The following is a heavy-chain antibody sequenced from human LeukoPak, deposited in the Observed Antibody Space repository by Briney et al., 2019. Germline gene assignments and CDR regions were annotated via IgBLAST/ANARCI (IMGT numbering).Heavy chain of an antibody. CDR3: ARDACSSTSCPINYFDY. CDR1: GYTFTSYG. D-gene: IGHD2-2*01. V-gene: IGHV1-18*01. CDR2: ISAYNGNT. Sequence: GASVKVSCKASGYTFTSYGISWVRQAPGQGLEWMGWISAYNGNTNYAQKLQGRVTMTTDTSTSTAYMELRSLRSDDTAVYYCARDACSSTSCPINYFDYWGQGTLVTVS. J-gene: IGHJ4*02.